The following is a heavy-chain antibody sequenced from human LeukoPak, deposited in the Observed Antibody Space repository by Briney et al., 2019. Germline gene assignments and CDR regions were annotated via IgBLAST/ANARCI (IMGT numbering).Heavy chain of an antibody. D-gene: IGHD4-17*01. V-gene: IGHV4-61*09. CDR3: ARCMSELDYGDYAYYYHMDV. J-gene: IGHJ6*04. CDR1: GDSLTSGCRC. CDR2: FYSSTRT. Sequence: SQTLSLTCTVSGDSLTSGCRCWSWIRQPAGKGLEWIGHFYSSTRTTYNPSLESRVTISGDTAKNQFSLKLDSVTAADTAVYFCARCMSELDYGDYAYYYHMDVWGKGTTVTVSS.